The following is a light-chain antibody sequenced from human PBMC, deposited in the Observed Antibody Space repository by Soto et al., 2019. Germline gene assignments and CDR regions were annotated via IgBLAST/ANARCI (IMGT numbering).Light chain of an antibody. CDR1: QSVSSSY. Sequence: EIVLTQSPGTLPLSPGERATLSCRASQSVSSSYLAWYQQKPGQAPRLLIYGASRRATGIPDRFSGSGSGTAFTLTISRLVPEDFAVYSWEQYGSSPITFGQGTRLEIK. V-gene: IGKV3-20*01. CDR3: EQYGSSPIT. J-gene: IGKJ5*01. CDR2: GAS.